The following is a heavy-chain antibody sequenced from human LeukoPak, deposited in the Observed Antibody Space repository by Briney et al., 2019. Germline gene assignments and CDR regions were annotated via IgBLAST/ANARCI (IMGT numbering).Heavy chain of an antibody. V-gene: IGHV1-18*01. CDR1: GYTFTSYG. CDR3: ARDLGLWFGESPSDY. CDR2: ISAYNGNT. J-gene: IGHJ4*02. D-gene: IGHD3-10*01. Sequence: VKVSCKASGYTFTSYGISWVRQAPGQGLEWMGWISAYNGNTNYAQKLQGRVTMTTDTSTSTAYMELRSLRSDDTAVYYCARDLGLWFGESPSDYWGQGTLVTVSS.